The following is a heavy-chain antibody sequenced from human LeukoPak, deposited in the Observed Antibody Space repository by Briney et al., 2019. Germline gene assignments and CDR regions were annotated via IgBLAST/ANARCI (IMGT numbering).Heavy chain of an antibody. J-gene: IGHJ6*03. Sequence: PGGSLRLSCAASGFAFSSFAMGWGRQSPGKGLEWLSTINGGGNTTFYSDSFKGRFTISRDNSKNTLYLHMDSLRPDDTAIYYCTKELHVAVAVADYYYFYMDVWGRGTAVTVSS. CDR1: GFAFSSFA. CDR3: TKELHVAVAVADYYYFYMDV. V-gene: IGHV3-23*01. CDR2: INGGGNTT. D-gene: IGHD6-19*01.